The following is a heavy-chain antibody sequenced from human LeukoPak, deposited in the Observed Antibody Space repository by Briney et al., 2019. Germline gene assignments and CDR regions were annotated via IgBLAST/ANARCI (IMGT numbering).Heavy chain of an antibody. CDR1: GFTFSSYS. Sequence: GGSLRLSCAASGFTFSSYSMNWVRQAPGKGLEWVSSISSSSSYIYYADSVKGRFTISRDNAKNSLYLQMNSLRAEDTAVYYCAREPEGLLAFDYWGQGTLVTVPS. CDR2: ISSSSSYI. CDR3: AREPEGLLAFDY. V-gene: IGHV3-21*01. D-gene: IGHD2-15*01. J-gene: IGHJ4*02.